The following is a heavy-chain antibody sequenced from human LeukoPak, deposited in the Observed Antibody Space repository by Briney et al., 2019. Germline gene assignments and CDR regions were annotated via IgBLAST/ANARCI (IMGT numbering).Heavy chain of an antibody. CDR2: INHSGST. CDR3: ARALITMIVATGEYFDY. D-gene: IGHD3-22*01. CDR1: GGSFSGYY. Sequence: SETLSLTCAVYGGSFSGYYWSWLRQPPGKGLEWIGEINHSGSTNYNPSLKSRVTISVDTSKNQFSLKLSSVTAADTAVYYCARALITMIVATGEYFDYWGQGTLVTVSS. V-gene: IGHV4-34*01. J-gene: IGHJ4*02.